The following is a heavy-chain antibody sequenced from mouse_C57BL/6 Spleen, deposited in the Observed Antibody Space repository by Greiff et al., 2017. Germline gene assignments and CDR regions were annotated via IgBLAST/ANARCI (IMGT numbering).Heavy chain of an antibody. J-gene: IGHJ4*01. CDR2: IHPSDSDT. CDR1: GYTFTSYW. CDR3: AMGLAMDY. Sequence: QVQLQQPGAELVKPGASVKVSCKASGYTFTSYWMHWVKQRPGQGLEWLGRIHPSDSDTNYNQKFKGKATLTVDKSSSTAYLQLSSLTSEDSAVYYCAMGLAMDYWGQGTSVTVSS. V-gene: IGHV1-74*01.